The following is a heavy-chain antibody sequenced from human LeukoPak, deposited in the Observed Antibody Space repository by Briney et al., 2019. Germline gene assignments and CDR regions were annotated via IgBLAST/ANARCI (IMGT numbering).Heavy chain of an antibody. V-gene: IGHV4-4*02. CDR3: VSSSSSGKGGY. CDR1: GGSISSSNW. Sequence: PSETLSLTCAVSGGSISSSNWWSWVRQPPGKGLEWIGEIYHSGSTNYNPSLKSRVTISVGKSKNQFSLKLSSVTAADTAVYYCVSSSSSGKGGYWGQGTLVTVSS. J-gene: IGHJ4*02. CDR2: IYHSGST. D-gene: IGHD6-13*01.